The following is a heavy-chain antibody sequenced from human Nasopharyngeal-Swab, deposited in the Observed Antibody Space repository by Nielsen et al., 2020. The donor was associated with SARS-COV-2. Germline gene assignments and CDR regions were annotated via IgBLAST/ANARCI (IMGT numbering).Heavy chain of an antibody. J-gene: IGHJ6*03. Sequence: VRQAPGKGLEWVAVIWYDGSNKYYADSVKGRFTISRDNSKNTLYLQMNSLRAEDTAVYYCARAGNYYYYYMDVWGKGTTVTVSS. V-gene: IGHV3-33*01. CDR2: IWYDGSNK. CDR3: ARAGNYYYYYMDV.